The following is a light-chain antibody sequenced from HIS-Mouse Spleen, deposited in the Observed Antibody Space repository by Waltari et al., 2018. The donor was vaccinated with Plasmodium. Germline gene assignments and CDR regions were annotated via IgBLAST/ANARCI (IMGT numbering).Light chain of an antibody. CDR1: SSDVGGYNY. J-gene: IGLJ3*02. V-gene: IGLV2-11*01. CDR3: CSYAGSYTWV. CDR2: DVS. Sequence: QSALTQPLSVSGSPGQSVTIPCPGTSSDVGGYNYVSWYQQHPGKAPKLMIYDVSKRPSGVPDRFSGSKSGNTASLTISGLQAEDEADYYCCSYAGSYTWVFGGGTKLTVL.